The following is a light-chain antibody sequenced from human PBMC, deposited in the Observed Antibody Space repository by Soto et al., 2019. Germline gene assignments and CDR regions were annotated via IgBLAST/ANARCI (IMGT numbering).Light chain of an antibody. CDR3: SIYTSSSTYV. CDR1: SSDIGNHNR. J-gene: IGLJ1*01. CDR2: EVS. Sequence: QSALTQPPSVSGSRGQSVTISCTGTSSDIGNHNRVSWYQQPPGTAPKLMIYEVSNRPSGVPERFSGSKSGNTASLTISGLQAEDEADYYCSIYTSSSTYVFGTGTKV. V-gene: IGLV2-18*01.